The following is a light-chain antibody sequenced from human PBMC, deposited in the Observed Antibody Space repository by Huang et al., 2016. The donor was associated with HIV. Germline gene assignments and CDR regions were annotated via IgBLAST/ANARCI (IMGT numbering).Light chain of an antibody. J-gene: IGKJ1*01. CDR1: QDISNY. CDR3: LQHHGYPRT. Sequence: DIQLTQSPSAMSASVGDRVSITCRASQDISNYLAWFQQKPGGAPKRLIYAASSLHSGVPSRFSASGSGTKFTLKISGLQPEDFATYYCLQHHGYPRTFGQGTKV. V-gene: IGKV1-17*03. CDR2: AAS.